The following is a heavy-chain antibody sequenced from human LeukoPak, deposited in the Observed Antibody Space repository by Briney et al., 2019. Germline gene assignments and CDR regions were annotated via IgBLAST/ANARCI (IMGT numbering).Heavy chain of an antibody. V-gene: IGHV4-31*03. CDR1: GGSISSGGYY. J-gene: IGHJ4*02. CDR2: IYYSGST. Sequence: PSETLSLTCTVSGGSISSGGYYWSWIRQHPGKGLEWIGYIYYSGSTYYNPSLKSRVTISVDTSKNQFSLKLSSVTAADTAVYYCASSKGFPDPYYFDYWGQGTLVTVSS. D-gene: IGHD1-14*01. CDR3: ASSKGFPDPYYFDY.